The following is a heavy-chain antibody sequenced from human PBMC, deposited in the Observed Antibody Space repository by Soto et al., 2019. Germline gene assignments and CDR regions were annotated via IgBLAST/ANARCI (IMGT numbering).Heavy chain of an antibody. CDR3: RRGGWGDSHIDY. Sequence: ASVKVSCKTSGYTFSAHYVHWARRAPGRGFQWLGWINPSNEITTFSEFFQGRITMTRDTSTNTVHMELNRLASDATAVYYCRRGGWGDSHIDYWGQGTQVTVSS. V-gene: IGHV1-2*02. J-gene: IGHJ4*02. CDR1: GYTFSAHY. CDR2: INPSNEIT. D-gene: IGHD1-26*01.